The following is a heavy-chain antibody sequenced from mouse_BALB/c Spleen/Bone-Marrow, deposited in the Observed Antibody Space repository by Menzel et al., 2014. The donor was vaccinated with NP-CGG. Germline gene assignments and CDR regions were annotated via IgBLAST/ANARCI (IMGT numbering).Heavy chain of an antibody. D-gene: IGHD3-2*01. Sequence: VKLVESGPELVNPGVSVKISCKASGYTFTDYAIHWVKQSHSKRLEWIGIISTYSGNTNYNQKFKGKATMTVDKSSSTAYMELARLTSEDSAIYYCARDISGYVRAMDYWGQGTSVTVSS. V-gene: IGHV1-67*01. CDR3: ARDISGYVRAMDY. CDR2: ISTYSGNT. J-gene: IGHJ4*01. CDR1: GYTFTDYA.